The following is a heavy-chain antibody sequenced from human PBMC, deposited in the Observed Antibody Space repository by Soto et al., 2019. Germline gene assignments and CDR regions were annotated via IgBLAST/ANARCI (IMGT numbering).Heavy chain of an antibody. J-gene: IGHJ4*02. V-gene: IGHV3-74*01. CDR1: GFTFSNFW. CDR3: ARDTAGLGY. CDR2: ISGDGGST. D-gene: IGHD6-25*01. Sequence: EVQLVESGGGLVQPGGSLRLSCAASGFTFSNFWMHWVRQAPGKGLVWVSRISGDGGSTAYADSVRGRFTISRDNAKNTVYLQMSSLTDEDTAVYFCARDTAGLGYWGQGILVTVSS.